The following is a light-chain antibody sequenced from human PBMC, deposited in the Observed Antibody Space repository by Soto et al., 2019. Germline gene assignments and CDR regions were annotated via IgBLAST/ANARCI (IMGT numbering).Light chain of an antibody. CDR3: SSYISSSTYV. Sequence: QSVLTQPASVSGSPGQSITISCIGTSSDIGRYNYVSWYQQYPGKAPKFIIYDVSNRPSGVSNRFSGSKSGNTASLTISGLQAEDEADYYCSSYISSSTYVFGNGTKVTVL. CDR1: SSDIGRYNY. V-gene: IGLV2-14*01. J-gene: IGLJ1*01. CDR2: DVS.